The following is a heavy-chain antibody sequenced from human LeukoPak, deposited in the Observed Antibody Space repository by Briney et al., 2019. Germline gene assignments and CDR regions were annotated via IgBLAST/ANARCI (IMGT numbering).Heavy chain of an antibody. D-gene: IGHD3-16*01. J-gene: IGHJ4*02. CDR1: GDSVSSNSAA. Sequence: SQTLSLTCAISGDSVSSNSAAWDWIRQSPSRGLEWLGRTYYRSKWYNDYAVSVKSRITINPDTSKNQFSLQLSSVTAADTAVYYCARVEEGNDWGIDYWGQGTLVTVSS. CDR3: ARVEEGNDWGIDY. V-gene: IGHV6-1*01. CDR2: TYYRSKWYN.